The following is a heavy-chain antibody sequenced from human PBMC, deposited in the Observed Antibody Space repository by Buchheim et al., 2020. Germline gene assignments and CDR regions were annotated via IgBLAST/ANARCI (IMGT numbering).Heavy chain of an antibody. Sequence: EVQLVESGGGLVQPGGSLRLSCAASGFTFSSYEMNWVRQAPGKGLEWVSYISSSGSTIYYADSVKGRFTISRDNAKNSPYLQMNSLRAEDTAVYYCARSSYSGSYPLYFDYWGQGTL. CDR1: GFTFSSYE. CDR2: ISSSGSTI. D-gene: IGHD1-26*01. CDR3: ARSSYSGSYPLYFDY. J-gene: IGHJ4*02. V-gene: IGHV3-48*03.